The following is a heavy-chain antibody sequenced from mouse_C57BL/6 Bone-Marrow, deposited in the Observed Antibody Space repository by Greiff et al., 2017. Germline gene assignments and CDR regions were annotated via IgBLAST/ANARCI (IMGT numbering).Heavy chain of an antibody. Sequence: VQLQQSGAELARPGASVKMSCKASGYTFTSYTMHWVKQRPGQGLEWIGYINPSSGYTKYNQKFKDKATLTADKSSSTAYMQLSSLTSEDSAVYYCARGEYDYGSSPAWFAYWGQGTLVTVSA. CDR2: INPSSGYT. CDR3: ARGEYDYGSSPAWFAY. CDR1: GYTFTSYT. J-gene: IGHJ3*01. D-gene: IGHD1-1*01. V-gene: IGHV1-4*01.